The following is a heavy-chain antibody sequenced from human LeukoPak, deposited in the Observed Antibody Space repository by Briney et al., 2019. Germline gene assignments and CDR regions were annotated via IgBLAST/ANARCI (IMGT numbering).Heavy chain of an antibody. D-gene: IGHD5-24*01. Sequence: GGSLRLSCAASGFTFSSYSMNWVRQAPGKGLEWVSSISSSSSYIYYADSVKGRFTISRDNAKNSLYLQMNSLRAEDTAVYYCARDLDGYTLDFDYWGQGTLVTVSS. CDR1: GFTFSSYS. V-gene: IGHV3-21*01. CDR2: ISSSSSYI. CDR3: ARDLDGYTLDFDY. J-gene: IGHJ4*02.